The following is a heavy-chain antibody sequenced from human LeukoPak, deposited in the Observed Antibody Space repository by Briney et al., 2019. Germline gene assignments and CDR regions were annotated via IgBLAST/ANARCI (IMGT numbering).Heavy chain of an antibody. CDR1: GFTFSSYS. CDR2: ISSSSSYI. CDR3: ARADIVGVPAAETYYYYYMDV. Sequence: PGGSLRLSCAASGFTFSSYSMNWVRQAPGKGLEWVSSISSSSSYIYYADSVKGRFTISRDNAKNSLYLQMNSLRAEDTAVYYCARADIVGVPAAETYYYYYMDVWGKGTTVTISS. V-gene: IGHV3-21*01. J-gene: IGHJ6*03. D-gene: IGHD2-2*01.